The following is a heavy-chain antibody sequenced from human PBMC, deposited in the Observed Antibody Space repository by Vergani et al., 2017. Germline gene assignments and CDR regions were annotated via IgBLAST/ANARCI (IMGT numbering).Heavy chain of an antibody. CDR2: INHSGST. CDR1: GGSFSGYY. V-gene: IGHV4-34*01. Sequence: QVQLQQWGAGLLKPSETLSLTCAVYGGSFSGYYWSWIRQPPGKGLEWIGEINHSGSTNYNPSLKSRVTISVDTSKNQFSLKLSSVTAADTAVYYCARXPQRITMVRGVIPGGFDYWGQGTLVTVSS. D-gene: IGHD3-10*01. CDR3: ARXPQRITMVRGVIPGGFDY. J-gene: IGHJ4*02.